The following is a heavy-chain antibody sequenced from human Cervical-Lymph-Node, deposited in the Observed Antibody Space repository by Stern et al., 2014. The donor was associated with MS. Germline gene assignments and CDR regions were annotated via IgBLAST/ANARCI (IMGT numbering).Heavy chain of an antibody. Sequence: EHLVESGAEVTKPGASVKVSCKASGYTFTNYYMHWVRQAPGQGLEWMGIINPSGSDTTYAQKFQGRVTMTRDTSTSTVYMELSSLRSEDTAVYYCARDYIVVVQAANDPRNYYYYGMDVWGQGTTVTVSS. V-gene: IGHV1-46*01. CDR2: INPSGSDT. CDR3: ARDYIVVVQAANDPRNYYYYGMDV. CDR1: GYTFTNYY. D-gene: IGHD2-2*01. J-gene: IGHJ6*02.